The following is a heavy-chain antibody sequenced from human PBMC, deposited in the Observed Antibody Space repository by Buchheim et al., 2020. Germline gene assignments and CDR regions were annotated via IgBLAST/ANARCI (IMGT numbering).Heavy chain of an antibody. CDR3: ARVPDVLRYFDWLSS. J-gene: IGHJ4*02. Sequence: QVQLVESGGGVVQPGRSLRLSCAASGFTFSSYAMHWVRQAPGKGLEWVAVISYDGSNKYYADSVKGRFTISRDNSKNTLYLQMNSLRAEDTAVYYCARVPDVLRYFDWLSSWGQGTL. V-gene: IGHV3-30-3*01. CDR2: ISYDGSNK. D-gene: IGHD3-9*01. CDR1: GFTFSSYA.